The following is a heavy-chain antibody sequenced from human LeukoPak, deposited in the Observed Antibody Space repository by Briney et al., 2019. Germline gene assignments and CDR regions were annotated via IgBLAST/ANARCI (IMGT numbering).Heavy chain of an antibody. CDR1: GGSISSYY. CDR3: ARGRRNYYGSGSYYYYYYMDV. D-gene: IGHD3-10*01. Sequence: SETLSLTCTVSGGSISSYYWSWIRQPPGKGLEWIWYIYYSGSTNYIPSLKSRVTISVDTSKNQFSLKLSSVTAADTAVYYCARGRRNYYGSGSYYYYYYMDVWGKGTTVTVSS. V-gene: IGHV4-59*01. CDR2: IYYSGST. J-gene: IGHJ6*03.